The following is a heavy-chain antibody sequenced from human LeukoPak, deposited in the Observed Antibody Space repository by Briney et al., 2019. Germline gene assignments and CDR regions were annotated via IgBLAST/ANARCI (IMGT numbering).Heavy chain of an antibody. J-gene: IGHJ4*02. Sequence: GGSLRLSCAASGFTFSSYWMHWVRQAPGKGLAWVSRINSDGSSTSYADSVRGRFSISRDNAKNTLYLQMNSLRAEDTAVYYCARGLSGYASSLGYWGQGTLVTVSA. CDR2: INSDGSST. CDR1: GFTFSSYW. V-gene: IGHV3-74*01. CDR3: ARGLSGYASSLGY. D-gene: IGHD6-6*01.